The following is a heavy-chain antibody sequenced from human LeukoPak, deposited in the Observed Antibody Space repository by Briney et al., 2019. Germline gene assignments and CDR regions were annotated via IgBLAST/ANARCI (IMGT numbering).Heavy chain of an antibody. CDR2: ISTYNGDT. D-gene: IGHD4/OR15-4a*01. J-gene: IGHJ4*02. Sequence: ASVKVSCKASGYSFTSYGLRWVRQAPGQGLEWLGWISTYNGDTSYTQKLQGRVTMTTDTSTSTAYMEVRSLRSDDTAVYYCARGASLRYFDYWGQGTLVTVSS. CDR3: ARGASLRYFDY. V-gene: IGHV1-18*01. CDR1: GYSFTSYG.